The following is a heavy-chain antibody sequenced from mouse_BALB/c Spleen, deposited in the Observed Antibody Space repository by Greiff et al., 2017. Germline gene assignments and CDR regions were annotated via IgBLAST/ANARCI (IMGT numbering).Heavy chain of an antibody. CDR2: ISGGGSYT. CDR3: ARDVGKGYMDD. Sequence: EVLLVESGGGLVKPGGSLKLSCAASGFTFSDYYMYWVRQTPEKRLEWVATISGGGSYTYYPDSVKGRFTISRDNAKNNLYLQMSSLKSEDTARYYCARDVGKGYMDDWGAGTTVTVSS. J-gene: IGHJ1*01. V-gene: IGHV5-4*02. CDR1: GFTFSDYY. D-gene: IGHD2-1*01.